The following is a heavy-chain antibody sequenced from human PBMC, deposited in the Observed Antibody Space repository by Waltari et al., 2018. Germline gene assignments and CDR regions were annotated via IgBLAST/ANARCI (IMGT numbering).Heavy chain of an antibody. CDR3: ARAGVVIATRGSAFDI. V-gene: IGHV1-69*05. CDR2: IIPIFGTA. D-gene: IGHD2-21*01. Sequence: QVQLVQSGAEVKKPGSSVKVSCKASGGTFSSSAISWVRQAPGQGLEWMGGIIPIFGTANYAQKFQGRVTITTDESTSTAYMELSSLRSEDTAVYYCARAGVVIATRGSAFDIWGQGTMVTVSS. J-gene: IGHJ3*02. CDR1: GGTFSSSA.